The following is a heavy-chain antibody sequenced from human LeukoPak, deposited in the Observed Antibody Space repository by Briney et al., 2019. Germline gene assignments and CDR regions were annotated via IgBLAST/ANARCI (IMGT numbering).Heavy chain of an antibody. D-gene: IGHD3-22*01. CDR1: GGSISSGSYY. Sequence: SQTLSLTCTASGGSISSGSYYWSWLRQPAGKGLEWIGRIYTSGSTNYNPSIKSRVTISVDTSKNQFSLKLSSVTAADTAVYYCARVASTYYYDSSGYYYDPLFDYWGQGTLVTVSS. J-gene: IGHJ4*02. V-gene: IGHV4-61*02. CDR3: ARVASTYYYDSSGYYYDPLFDY. CDR2: IYTSGST.